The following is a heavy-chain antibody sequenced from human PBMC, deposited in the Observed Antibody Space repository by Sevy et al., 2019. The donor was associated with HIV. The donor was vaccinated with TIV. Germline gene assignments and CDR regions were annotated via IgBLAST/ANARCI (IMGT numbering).Heavy chain of an antibody. D-gene: IGHD3-3*01. CDR2: ISSSSSYI. V-gene: IGHV3-21*01. CDR3: ARLQSYDFWSLVYGMDV. J-gene: IGHJ6*02. Sequence: GESLKISCAASGFTFSSYSMNWVRQAPGKGLEWVSSISSSSSYIYYAKSVKGRFTISRDNAKNSLYLQMNSLTAEDTAVYYDARLQSYDFWSLVYGMDVWGQGTRVTVSS. CDR1: GFTFSSYS.